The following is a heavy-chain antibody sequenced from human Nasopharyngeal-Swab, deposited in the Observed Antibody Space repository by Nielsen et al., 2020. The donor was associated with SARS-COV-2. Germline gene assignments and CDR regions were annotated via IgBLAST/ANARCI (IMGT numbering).Heavy chain of an antibody. D-gene: IGHD5-24*01. V-gene: IGHV5-51*01. Sequence: GGSLRLSCMASGYSFVNHWIGWVRQTPGKGLEWMGMVYPGNSEVAYNPSFQGQVTISADSSINTAYLQWSRLRASDTAMYFCARRAARDGYNYEVDPWGQGTLVTVSS. J-gene: IGHJ5*02. CDR3: ARRAARDGYNYEVDP. CDR2: VYPGNSEV. CDR1: GYSFVNHW.